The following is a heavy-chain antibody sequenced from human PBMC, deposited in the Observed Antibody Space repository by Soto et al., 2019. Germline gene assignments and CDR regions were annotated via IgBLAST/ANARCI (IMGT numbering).Heavy chain of an antibody. J-gene: IGHJ6*02. Sequence: GESLKISCRGSGYSFTSYWIGWVRQMPGKGLELMGIIYPGDSDTRYSPSFQGQVTISADKSISTAYLQWSSLKASDTAMYYCARTAAAGKYYYGMDVWGQGTTVTVSS. D-gene: IGHD6-13*01. CDR3: ARTAAAGKYYYGMDV. CDR2: IYPGDSDT. CDR1: GYSFTSYW. V-gene: IGHV5-51*01.